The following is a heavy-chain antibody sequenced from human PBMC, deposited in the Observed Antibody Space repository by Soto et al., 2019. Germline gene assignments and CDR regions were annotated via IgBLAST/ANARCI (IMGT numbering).Heavy chain of an antibody. V-gene: IGHV1-3*01. CDR1: GYTFNIYA. Sequence: ASVTVSCTASGYTFNIYAIHWVRQAPGQRLEWMGWINAGNGNTKYSQKFQGRVTITRDTSASTAYMELSSLRSEDTAVYYCARGNWFDPWVQGTLVTVSS. J-gene: IGHJ5*02. CDR2: INAGNGNT. CDR3: ARGNWFDP.